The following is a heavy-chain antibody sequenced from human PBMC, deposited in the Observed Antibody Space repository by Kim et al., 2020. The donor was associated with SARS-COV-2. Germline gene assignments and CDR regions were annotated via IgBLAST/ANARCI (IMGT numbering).Heavy chain of an antibody. CDR3: ARTYYYDSSGLYYFDY. Sequence: SETLSLTCTISGGSISSGGYYWSWIRQHPGKGLEWIGYIYYSGSTYYNPSLKSRVTISVDTSKNQFSLKLSSVTAADTAVYYCARTYYYDSSGLYYFDYWGQGTLVTVSS. CDR1: GGSISSGGYY. V-gene: IGHV4-31*03. CDR2: IYYSGST. D-gene: IGHD3-22*01. J-gene: IGHJ4*02.